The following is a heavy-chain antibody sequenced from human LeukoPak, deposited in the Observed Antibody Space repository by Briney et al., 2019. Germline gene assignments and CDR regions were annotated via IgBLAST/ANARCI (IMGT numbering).Heavy chain of an antibody. CDR1: GYTFTSYD. V-gene: IGHV1-8*01. CDR2: MNPNSGNT. D-gene: IGHD3-22*01. Sequence: ASVTVSCKASGYTFTSYDINWVRQATGQGLEWMGWMNPNSGNTGYAQKFQGRVTMTRNTSISTAYMELSSLRSEDTAVYYCARGRYYDSSGYPSWFDPWGQGTLVTVSS. J-gene: IGHJ5*02. CDR3: ARGRYYDSSGYPSWFDP.